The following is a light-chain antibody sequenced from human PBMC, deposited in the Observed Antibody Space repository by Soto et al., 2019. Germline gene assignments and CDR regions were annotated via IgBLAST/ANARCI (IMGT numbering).Light chain of an antibody. J-gene: IGKJ1*01. CDR2: GTS. Sequence: EVVLSLSLGTLSLTPGERATLSCRASESVSSIYVAWYQQKPGQAPTLLIYGTSNRATGIPDRFSGSGSGTDFTLTIIRLEREDFAVYYCQQYGSSPKTFGQGTKVAIK. CDR1: ESVSSIY. V-gene: IGKV3-20*01. CDR3: QQYGSSPKT.